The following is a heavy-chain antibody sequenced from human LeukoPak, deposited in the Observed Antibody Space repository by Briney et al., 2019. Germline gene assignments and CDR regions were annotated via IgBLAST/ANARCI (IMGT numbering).Heavy chain of an antibody. D-gene: IGHD3-3*01. J-gene: IGHJ6*03. Sequence: ASVKVSCKVSGYTLTELSMRWVRQAPGKGLEWMGGFDPEDGETIYAQKFQGRVTMTEDTSTDTAYMELSSLRSEDTAVYYCATRAGGYYDFWSGSVGSMDVWGKGTTVTVSS. V-gene: IGHV1-24*01. CDR1: GYTLTELS. CDR2: FDPEDGET. CDR3: ATRAGGYYDFWSGSVGSMDV.